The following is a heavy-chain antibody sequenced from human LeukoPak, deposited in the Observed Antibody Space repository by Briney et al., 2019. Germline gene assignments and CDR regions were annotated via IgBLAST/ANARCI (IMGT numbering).Heavy chain of an antibody. J-gene: IGHJ4*02. CDR1: GFTLSSYS. CDR3: ARATRGGYDGYFDY. D-gene: IGHD5-12*01. Sequence: PGESLRLSCAASGFTLSSYSMNWVRQAPGKGVEWVSFISTSSSYIYYADSVKGRFIISRDNARKSLYLQMNSLRAEDTAVYYCARATRGGYDGYFDYWGQGTLVTVSS. V-gene: IGHV3-21*01. CDR2: ISTSSSYI.